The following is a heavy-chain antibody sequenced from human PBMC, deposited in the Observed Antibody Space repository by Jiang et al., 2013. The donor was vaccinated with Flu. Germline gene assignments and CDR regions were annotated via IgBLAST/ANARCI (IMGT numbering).Heavy chain of an antibody. J-gene: IGHJ6*02. D-gene: IGHD3-9*01. Sequence: QSGSELRKPGASVKVSCKASAYSFSKYVLTWVRQAPGQGLEWMGWINTGTGDPTYAQAFTGRFVFSSDTSVSTAYLHISGLKPDDTAVYYCAREGYYFDTTGSPRSHGLDVWGQGTAVAVSS. CDR3: AREGYYFDTTGSPRSHGLDV. CDR2: INTGTGDP. CDR1: AYSFSKYV. V-gene: IGHV7-4-1*02.